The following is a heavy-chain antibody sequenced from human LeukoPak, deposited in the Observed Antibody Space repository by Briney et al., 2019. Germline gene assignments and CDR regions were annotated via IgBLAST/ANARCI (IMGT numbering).Heavy chain of an antibody. CDR1: GFTFRDYW. CDR2: ISGSGGST. Sequence: GGSLRLSCAASGFTFRDYWMHWVRQAPGKGLEWVSAISGSGGSTYYADSVKGRFTISRDNSKNTLYLQMNSLRAEDTAVYYCAKSPLGNPFGYWGQGTLVTVSS. J-gene: IGHJ4*02. CDR3: AKSPLGNPFGY. V-gene: IGHV3-23*01. D-gene: IGHD4-23*01.